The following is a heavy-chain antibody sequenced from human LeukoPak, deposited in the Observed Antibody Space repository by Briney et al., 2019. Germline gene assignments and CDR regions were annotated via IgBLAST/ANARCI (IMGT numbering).Heavy chain of an antibody. CDR2: IKSDGST. CDR1: GFTFSSYW. CDR3: ARAPSEIGGYYPEYFRH. V-gene: IGHV3-74*01. J-gene: IGHJ1*01. Sequence: GGSLRLSCAASGFTFSSYWMHWVRQAPGKGLVWVSRIKSDGSTNYAGSVKGRFTISRDNAKNTVSLQMNSLRAEDTGVYYCARAPSEIGGYYPEYFRHWGQGTLVTVSS. D-gene: IGHD3-22*01.